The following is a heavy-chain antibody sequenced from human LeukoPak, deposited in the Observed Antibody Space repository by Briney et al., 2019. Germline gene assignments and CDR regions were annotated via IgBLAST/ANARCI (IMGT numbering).Heavy chain of an antibody. V-gene: IGHV1-2*04. J-gene: IGHJ2*01. D-gene: IGHD3-10*01. CDR2: INPNSGGT. CDR3: GRGGANPTDWHFDL. Sequence: ASVKVSCKASGYTFTGYYMHWVRQAPGQGLEWMGWINPNSGGTNYAQKFQGWVTMTRDTSISTAYMELSGLRSDDTAVYYCGRGGANPTDWHFDLWGRGTLVTVSS. CDR1: GYTFTGYY.